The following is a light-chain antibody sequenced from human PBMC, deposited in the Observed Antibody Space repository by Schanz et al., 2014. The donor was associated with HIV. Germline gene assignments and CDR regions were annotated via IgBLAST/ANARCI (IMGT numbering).Light chain of an antibody. Sequence: QSVLTQPPSVSAAPGQKVTISCSGSTSNIANNFVSWYQQLPGTAPKLLIYDNYKRPSGIPDRFSGSKSGTSATLGITGLQTGDEAEYYCGTWDSSLSAGVFGGGTKVTVL. V-gene: IGLV1-51*01. CDR1: TSNIANNF. CDR2: DNY. J-gene: IGLJ2*01. CDR3: GTWDSSLSAGV.